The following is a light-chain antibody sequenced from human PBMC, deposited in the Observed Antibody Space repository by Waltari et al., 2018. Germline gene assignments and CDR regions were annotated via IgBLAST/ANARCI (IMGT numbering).Light chain of an antibody. Sequence: FMLTQPHSVSESPGKTVTISCTRSSGNIATNYVQWYQQRPGSAPTKGIYEDNQRPSGVPDLFSGSIDISANSASLIISGLKAEEEADYYCQSFDSSHVVFGGGTKLTVL. CDR2: EDN. CDR1: SGNIATNY. J-gene: IGLJ2*01. V-gene: IGLV6-57*03. CDR3: QSFDSSHVV.